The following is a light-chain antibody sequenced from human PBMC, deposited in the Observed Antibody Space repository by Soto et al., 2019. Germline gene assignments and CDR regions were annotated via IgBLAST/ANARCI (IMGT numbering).Light chain of an antibody. J-gene: IGLJ1*01. CDR3: SSYAGSSNV. CDR1: SSDVGNYNY. Sequence: QSVLTQPPSASGSAGQSVTISCTGTSSDVGNYNYVAWYQQHPGKAPKLLIYDVNARPSGVPDRFSGSKSGNTASLTVSGLQAEDETDYYCSSYAGSSNVFGTGTKVTVL. V-gene: IGLV2-8*01. CDR2: DVN.